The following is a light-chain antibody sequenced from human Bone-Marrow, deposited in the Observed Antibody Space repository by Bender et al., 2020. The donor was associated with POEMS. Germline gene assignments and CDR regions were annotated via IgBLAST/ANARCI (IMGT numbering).Light chain of an antibody. CDR2: SSH. CDR1: SSNIGAHA. CDR3: AVWDDSLNGCV. V-gene: IGLV1-44*01. Sequence: QSVLTQPPSASGTPGQRVTISCSGGSSNIGAHAVNWYQHLPGTAPKLLIYSSHRRPSEVPDRFSGSRSGTSASLAISGLQSEDGADYYCAVWDDSLNGCVFGGGTKLTVL. J-gene: IGLJ3*02.